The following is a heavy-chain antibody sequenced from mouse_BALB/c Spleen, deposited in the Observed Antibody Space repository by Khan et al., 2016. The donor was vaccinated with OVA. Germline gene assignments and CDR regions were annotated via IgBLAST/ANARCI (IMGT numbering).Heavy chain of an antibody. D-gene: IGHD2-1*01. Sequence: QVQLQQPGAELVKPGASVKLSCKTSGYTFTNYWIQWVKQRPGQGLGWIGQIFPGTGTTYYNENFKGKATLTIDTSSTTAYMHLSSLTSEDSAVYFCARGYFGNYEFAYWGQGTLVTVSA. V-gene: IGHV1S132*01. CDR1: GYTFTNYW. CDR3: ARGYFGNYEFAY. CDR2: IFPGTGTT. J-gene: IGHJ3*01.